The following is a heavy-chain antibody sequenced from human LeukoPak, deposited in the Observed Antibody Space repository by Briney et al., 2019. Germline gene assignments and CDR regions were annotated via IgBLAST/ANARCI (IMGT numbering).Heavy chain of an antibody. CDR1: GYSISSGYY. D-gene: IGHD2-2*01. J-gene: IGHJ5*02. Sequence: SETLSLTCTVSGYSISSGYYWGWIRQPPGQGLEWIGSIYHSGSTYYNPSLKSRVTISVDTSKNQFSLKLSSVTAADTAVYYCARDQLGYCSSTSCYEKNWFDPWGQGTLVTVSS. CDR2: IYHSGST. V-gene: IGHV4-38-2*02. CDR3: ARDQLGYCSSTSCYEKNWFDP.